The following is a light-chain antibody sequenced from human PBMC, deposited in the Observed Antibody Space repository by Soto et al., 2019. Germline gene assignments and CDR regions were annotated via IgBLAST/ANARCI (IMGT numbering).Light chain of an antibody. V-gene: IGLV1-40*01. CDR3: QSYDSSLSGWV. Sequence: QSVLTQPPSVSGAPGQRVTISCTGSSSNIGAPYDVHWYQQLPGTAPKLLIHGDTYRPSGVPDRFSGSKSGTSASLDITGLQAEDEADYYCQSYDSSLSGWVFGGGTKVTVL. CDR2: GDT. CDR1: SSNIGAPYD. J-gene: IGLJ2*01.